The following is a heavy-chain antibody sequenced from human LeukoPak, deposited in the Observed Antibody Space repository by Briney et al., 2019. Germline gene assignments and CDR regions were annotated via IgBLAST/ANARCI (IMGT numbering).Heavy chain of an antibody. V-gene: IGHV3-66*01. CDR3: ARDLIGGWPFDY. D-gene: IGHD6-19*01. Sequence: GGSLRFSCAVSGFTFTSNYMRWVGRAPGKGLEWVSVINSGGTIYYADSLKGRFTITRDNPKDTLYLQMNRLRADDTAVYYCARDLIGGWPFDYWGQGTLVTVSS. J-gene: IGHJ4*02. CDR1: GFTFTSNY. CDR2: INSGGTI.